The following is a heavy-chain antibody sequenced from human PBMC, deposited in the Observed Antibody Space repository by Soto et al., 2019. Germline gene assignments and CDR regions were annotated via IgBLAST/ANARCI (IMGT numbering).Heavy chain of an antibody. Sequence: GASVKVSCKAAGYTLTGYHIRWVRQAPGQGLEWMGWISPNNGGTKYAQKFQGRVTMTRDTSISTVYMELSRLRSDDTAIYYCAREGGATEYDDFDYWGQGTLVTVSS. CDR2: ISPNNGGT. CDR1: GYTLTGYH. J-gene: IGHJ4*02. D-gene: IGHD1-26*01. CDR3: AREGGATEYDDFDY. V-gene: IGHV1-2*02.